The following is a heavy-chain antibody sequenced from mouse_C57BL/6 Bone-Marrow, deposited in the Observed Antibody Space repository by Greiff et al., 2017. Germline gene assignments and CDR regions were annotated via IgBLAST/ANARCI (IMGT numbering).Heavy chain of an antibody. Sequence: EVKLVESGAELVRPGSSVKMSCKTSGYTFTSYGINWVKQRPGQGLEWIGYIYIGNGYTEYNEKFKGKATLTSDTSSSTAYMQLSSLTSEDSAIYFCAPYYGSSLYYFDYWGQGTTLTVSS. V-gene: IGHV1-58*01. CDR2: IYIGNGYT. J-gene: IGHJ2*01. D-gene: IGHD1-1*01. CDR3: APYYGSSLYYFDY. CDR1: GYTFTSYG.